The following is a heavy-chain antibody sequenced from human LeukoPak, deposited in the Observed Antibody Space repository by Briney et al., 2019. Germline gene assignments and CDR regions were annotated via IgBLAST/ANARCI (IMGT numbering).Heavy chain of an antibody. CDR1: GGSISSSNW. J-gene: IGHJ3*02. CDR2: IYHSGST. CDR3: ARASPSGSYYGDAFDI. Sequence: PSETLSLTCAVSGGSISSSNWWSWVRQPPGKGLEWIGEIYHSGSTNYNPSLKSRVTISVDKSKNQFSLKLSSVTAADTAVYYCARASPSGSYYGDAFDIWGQGTMVTVSS. V-gene: IGHV4-4*02. D-gene: IGHD1-26*01.